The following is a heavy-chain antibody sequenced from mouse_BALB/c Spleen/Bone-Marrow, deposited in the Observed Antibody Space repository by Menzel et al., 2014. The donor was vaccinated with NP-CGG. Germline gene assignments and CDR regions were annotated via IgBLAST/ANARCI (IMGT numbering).Heavy chain of an antibody. V-gene: IGHV7-3*02. CDR1: GFTFTDYY. Sequence: DVMLVESGGGLVQPGGSLRLSCATSGFTFTDYYMNWVRQPPGKALEWLGFIRNKANGYTTEYSASVKSRFTISRDNSQNIIYLQMNTLRVDGSATYYCARDKGRVFFDYWGQGTTLTVSS. CDR2: IRNKANGYTT. J-gene: IGHJ2*01. CDR3: ARDKGRVFFDY.